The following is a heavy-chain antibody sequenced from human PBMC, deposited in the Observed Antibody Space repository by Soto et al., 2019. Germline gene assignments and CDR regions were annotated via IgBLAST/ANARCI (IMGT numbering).Heavy chain of an antibody. V-gene: IGHV4-4*02. CDR2: IYHSGST. CDR3: ARVAVAGTRVDY. J-gene: IGHJ4*02. CDR1: GGSSGGSNC. D-gene: IGHD6-19*01. Sequence: LETLPLTCTVAGGSSGGSNCWRWVRQPPGKGLEWIGEIYHSGSTNYNPSLKSRVTISVDKSKNQFSLKLSSVTAADTAVYYCARVAVAGTRVDYWGQGTLVTVSS.